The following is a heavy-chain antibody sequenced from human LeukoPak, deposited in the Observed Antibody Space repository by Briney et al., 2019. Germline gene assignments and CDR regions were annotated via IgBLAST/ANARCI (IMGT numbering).Heavy chain of an antibody. J-gene: IGHJ4*02. Sequence: GGSLRLSCAASGFTFSGYGIHWVRQAPGKGLEWVAFLSYDGSNKFYADSVKGRFTISRDNSENTLHLQMNSLRAEDTAVYYCARDGTYSSLGLNWGQGTLVTVSS. V-gene: IGHV3-33*01. CDR2: LSYDGSNK. CDR1: GFTFSGYG. D-gene: IGHD6-6*01. CDR3: ARDGTYSSLGLN.